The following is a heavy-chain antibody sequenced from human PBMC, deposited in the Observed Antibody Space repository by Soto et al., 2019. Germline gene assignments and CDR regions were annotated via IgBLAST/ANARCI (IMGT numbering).Heavy chain of an antibody. D-gene: IGHD2-15*01. CDR3: ARDIPPVAANVDAFDI. CDR1: GGSFSGYY. V-gene: IGHV4-34*01. J-gene: IGHJ3*02. CDR2: INHSGST. Sequence: SETLSLTCAVYGGSFSGYYWSWIRQPPGKGLEWIGEINHSGSTNYNPSLKSRVTISVDTSKNQFSLKLSSVTAADTAVYYCARDIPPVAANVDAFDIWGQGTMVTVSS.